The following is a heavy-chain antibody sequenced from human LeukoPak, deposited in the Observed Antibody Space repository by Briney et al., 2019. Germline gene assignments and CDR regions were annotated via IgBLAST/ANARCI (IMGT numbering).Heavy chain of an antibody. CDR2: IKSRDDGLTT. CDR1: RFTFTKAW. D-gene: IGHD6-13*01. V-gene: IGHV3-15*01. CDR3: VTGVATIGAGGTGPY. Sequence: GGSLRLSCAASRFTFTKAWMNWVRQAPGKGLEWVGRIKSRDDGLTTDYAAPVKGRFTISRDDSKNTLYLQISSLNTEDTAVYYGVTGVATIGAGGTGPYWGQGTLVTVSS. J-gene: IGHJ4*02.